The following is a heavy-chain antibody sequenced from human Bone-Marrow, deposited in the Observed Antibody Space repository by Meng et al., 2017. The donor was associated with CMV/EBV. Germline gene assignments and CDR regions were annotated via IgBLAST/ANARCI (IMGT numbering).Heavy chain of an antibody. D-gene: IGHD3-3*01. CDR3: ARDGVTIFGVVIGVNWFDP. CDR2: IKQDGSEK. V-gene: IGHV3-7*01. CDR1: GFTFSSYW. Sequence: LSLTCAASGFTFSSYWMSWVRQAPGKGLEWVANIKQDGSEKYYVDSVKGRFTISRDNAKNSLYLQMNSLRAEDTAVYYCARDGVTIFGVVIGVNWFDPWGQGTLVAVSS. J-gene: IGHJ5*02.